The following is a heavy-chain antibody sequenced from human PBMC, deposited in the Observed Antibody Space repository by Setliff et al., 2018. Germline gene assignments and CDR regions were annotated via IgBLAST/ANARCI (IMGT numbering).Heavy chain of an antibody. CDR3: ARGGHIRYDYYYMDV. CDR1: GGTFNNYP. V-gene: IGHV1-69*13. CDR2: IFPMFRTG. Sequence: GASVKVSCKASGGTFNNYPISWVRQAPGQGLEWMGGIFPMFRTGKYAQKFQGRVTITADESTRTAYMDLSSLRSEDTAIYYCARGGHIRYDYYYMDVWGKGTTVTVSS. D-gene: IGHD5-18*01. J-gene: IGHJ6*03.